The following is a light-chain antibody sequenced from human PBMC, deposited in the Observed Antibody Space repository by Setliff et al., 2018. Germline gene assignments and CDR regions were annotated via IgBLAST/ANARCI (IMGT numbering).Light chain of an antibody. J-gene: IGLJ1*01. CDR2: GNS. CDR1: SSNIGAGYD. CDR3: QSYDSSLSALYV. V-gene: IGLV1-40*01. Sequence: SALTQPPSVSGAPGQRVTISCTGSSSNIGAGYDVHWYQQLPGTAPKLLIYGNSNRPSGVPDRFSGSKSGTSASLAITGLQAEDEADYYCQSYDSSLSALYVFGTGTKV.